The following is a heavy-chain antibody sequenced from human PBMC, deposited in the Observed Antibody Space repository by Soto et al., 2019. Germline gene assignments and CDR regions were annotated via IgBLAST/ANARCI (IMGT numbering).Heavy chain of an antibody. V-gene: IGHV1-18*01. J-gene: IGHJ4*02. CDR3: SRDLPPVDS. CDR2: ISAYNGNT. CDR1: GYTFSSYH. Sequence: QIQLVQSGAEVKKPGASVKVSCKASGYTFSSYHITWVRQAPGQGLEWMGWISAYNGNTNYAQNLQGRVTMTTDPSTSTAYMELRSLRSDDTAVYYCSRDLPPVDSWGQGTLGTVSS.